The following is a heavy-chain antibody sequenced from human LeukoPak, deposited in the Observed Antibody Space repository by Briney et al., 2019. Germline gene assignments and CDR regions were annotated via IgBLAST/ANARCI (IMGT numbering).Heavy chain of an antibody. CDR3: ARRDLWDIFVVGRSHNNNAFGI. D-gene: IGHD2-15*01. Sequence: ASETLSLTCTVSGGSISDYYWSWIRQPPGKGLEWIGYIYSSGTTNSNPSLKNRVTVSMDTSKNQFSLKLTSVTAADTAVYYCARRDLWDIFVVGRSHNNNAFGIWGQGTMVTVSS. CDR1: GGSISDYY. J-gene: IGHJ3*02. CDR2: IYSSGTT. V-gene: IGHV4-59*08.